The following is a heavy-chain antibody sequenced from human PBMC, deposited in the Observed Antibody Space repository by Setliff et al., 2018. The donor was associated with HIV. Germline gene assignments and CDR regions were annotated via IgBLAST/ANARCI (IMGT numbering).Heavy chain of an antibody. CDR3: ARGSRSPLVNKFRVTPAFDY. V-gene: IGHV4-34*01. D-gene: IGHD2-21*02. J-gene: IGHJ4*01. Sequence: SETLSLTCAVYGGSFSGHYWSWIRQTPGKGLEWIGDISHSGSTNYNPSLRSRVTISVATSKNQFSLRLTSVTAADTAVYFCARGSRSPLVNKFRVTPAFDYWGQGTLVTVSS. CDR1: GGSFSGHY. CDR2: ISHSGST.